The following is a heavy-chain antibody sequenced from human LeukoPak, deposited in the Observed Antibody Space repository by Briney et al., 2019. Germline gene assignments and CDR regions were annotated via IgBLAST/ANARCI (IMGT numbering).Heavy chain of an antibody. Sequence: ASVKVSCKASGYTFTGYYMHWVRQAPGRGLEWMGWINPNSGGTNYAQKFQGRVTMTRDTSISTAYMELSRLRSDDTAVYYCARDGLRYFDWHLPFLNYYYYYMDVWGKGTTVTISS. CDR1: GYTFTGYY. J-gene: IGHJ6*03. V-gene: IGHV1-2*02. D-gene: IGHD3-9*01. CDR3: ARDGLRYFDWHLPFLNYYYYYMDV. CDR2: INPNSGGT.